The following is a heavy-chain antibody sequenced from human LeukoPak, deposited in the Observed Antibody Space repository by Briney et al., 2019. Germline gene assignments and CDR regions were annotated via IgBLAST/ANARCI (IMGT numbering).Heavy chain of an antibody. V-gene: IGHV3-48*03. J-gene: IGHJ4*02. CDR1: GFTFSSYE. Sequence: GGSLLLSCAASGFTFSSYEMNWVRQAPGKGLEWVSYISSSCSTIYYADSVKGRFTISRDNAKNSLYLQMNSLRAEDTAVYYCAREGSRVLAVALDYWGQGTLVTVSS. CDR2: ISSSCSTI. CDR3: AREGSRVLAVALDY. D-gene: IGHD6-19*01.